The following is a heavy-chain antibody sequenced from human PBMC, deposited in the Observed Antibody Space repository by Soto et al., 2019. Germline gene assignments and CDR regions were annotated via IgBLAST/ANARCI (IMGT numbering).Heavy chain of an antibody. CDR1: GFTFSNAW. V-gene: IGHV3-15*07. CDR3: TTDPTVEQRNDY. Sequence: EVQLVESGGGLVKPGGSLRLSCAASGFTFSNAWMNWVRQAPGKGLEWVGRIKSKTDGGTTDYAAPVKGRFTISRDDSKNTLYLQRNSLKTEDTAVYYCTTDPTVEQRNDYWGQGTLVTVSS. CDR2: IKSKTDGGTT. D-gene: IGHD1-1*01. J-gene: IGHJ4*02.